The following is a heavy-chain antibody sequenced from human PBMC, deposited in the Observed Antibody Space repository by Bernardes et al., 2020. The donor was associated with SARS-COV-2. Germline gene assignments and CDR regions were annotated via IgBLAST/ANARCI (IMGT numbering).Heavy chain of an antibody. CDR3: AKGRDSGYLVPFDY. CDR2: ISGSGDRT. J-gene: IGHJ4*02. D-gene: IGHD3-22*01. Sequence: VGSLILSCAASGFTFSSYAMSWVRQAPGQGLEWVSGISGSGDRTNYAGSVKGRFTISRDTSKSTLYLQMNSLRAEDTAVYYCAKGRDSGYLVPFDYWGQGTLVTVSS. CDR1: GFTFSSYA. V-gene: IGHV3-23*01.